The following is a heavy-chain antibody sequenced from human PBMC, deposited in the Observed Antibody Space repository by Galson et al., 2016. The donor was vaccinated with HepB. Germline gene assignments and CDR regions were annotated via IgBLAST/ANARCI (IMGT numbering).Heavy chain of an antibody. CDR2: INPSGGDT. Sequence: SVKVSCKASGYTFTNYYIHWVRQAPGQGLEWMGIINPSGGDTSYSQNFQGRVTMARDTSTSTVYMELSSLISDDTAVYYCARDPHLSDFWSGPPKGYGMDVWGQGTTVTVSS. CDR1: GYTFTNYY. CDR3: ARDPHLSDFWSGPPKGYGMDV. V-gene: IGHV1-46*01. J-gene: IGHJ6*02. D-gene: IGHD3-3*01.